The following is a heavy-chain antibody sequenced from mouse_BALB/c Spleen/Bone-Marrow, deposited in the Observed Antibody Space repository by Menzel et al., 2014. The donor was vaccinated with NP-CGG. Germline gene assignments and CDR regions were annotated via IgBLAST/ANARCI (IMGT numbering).Heavy chain of an antibody. Sequence: EVKLVQSGGDLVKPGGSLKLSCAASGFTFSSYGMSWVRQTPDKRLEWVATINNGGTYTYYPDSVKGRFTISRDNAKNTLYLQMSTLKSEDTAMYYCALNWATAYWGQGTLVTVSA. V-gene: IGHV5-6*02. CDR1: GFTFSSYG. D-gene: IGHD4-1*02. CDR2: INNGGTYT. J-gene: IGHJ3*01. CDR3: ALNWATAY.